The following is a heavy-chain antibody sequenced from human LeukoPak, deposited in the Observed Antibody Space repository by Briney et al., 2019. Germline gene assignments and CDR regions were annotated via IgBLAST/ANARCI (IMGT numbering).Heavy chain of an antibody. CDR2: ISIYNGHT. V-gene: IGHV1-18*04. D-gene: IGHD1-26*01. Sequence: ASVKVSCKASGYTFTGYYMYWVRQAPGQGLEWMGWISIYNGHTNYAQKLQGRVTMTTDTSTSTAYMDLRSLKSDDTAVYYCARGGRWELPRPYAFDIWGQGTMVTVSS. CDR1: GYTFTGYY. CDR3: ARGGRWELPRPYAFDI. J-gene: IGHJ3*02.